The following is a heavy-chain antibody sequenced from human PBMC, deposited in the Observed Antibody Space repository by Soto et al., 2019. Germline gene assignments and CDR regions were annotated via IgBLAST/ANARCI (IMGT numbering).Heavy chain of an antibody. CDR3: ARGGNYYDSSGYYPNDAFDI. J-gene: IGHJ3*02. V-gene: IGHV4-30-2*01. CDR1: GGSISSGGYS. CDR2: IYHSGST. D-gene: IGHD3-22*01. Sequence: QLQLQESGSGLVKPSQTLSLTCAVSGGSISSGGYSWSWIRQPPGKGLEWIGYIYHSGSTYYNPPLKGRVTISVDRAKNQFSLKLSSVTAADKAVYYCARGGNYYDSSGYYPNDAFDIWGQGTMVTVSS.